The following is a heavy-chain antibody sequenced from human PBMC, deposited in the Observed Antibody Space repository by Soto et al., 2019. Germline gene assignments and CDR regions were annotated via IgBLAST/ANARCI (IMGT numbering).Heavy chain of an antibody. J-gene: IGHJ4*02. CDR1: GFSIRKYW. CDR2: ISGDGTTT. D-gene: IGHD2-8*01. Sequence: EVQLVESGGGLVQPGEALRLACAASGFSIRKYWMHWVRQAPGKGPVWVSYISGDGTTTDYAGSVKGRFTISRDNAKHTLCLQIDSLRVEDTAIYFCAIQDCTNDVCLEAAVTVGGALEYWGRGAQVTVSS. V-gene: IGHV3-74*01. CDR3: AIQDCTNDVCLEAAVTVGGALEY.